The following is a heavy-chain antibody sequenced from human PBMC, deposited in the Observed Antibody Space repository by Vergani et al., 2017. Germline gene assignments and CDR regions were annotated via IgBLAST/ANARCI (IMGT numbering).Heavy chain of an antibody. D-gene: IGHD4-17*01. J-gene: IGHJ6*02. CDR3: ARDTLEVGANYGDDYYYGMDV. CDR2: ISPIFGTA. V-gene: IGHV1-69*01. CDR1: GGTFSSYA. Sequence: QVQLVQSGAEVKKPGSSVKVSCKASGGTFSSYAISWVRQASGQGLEWMGGISPIFGTANYAQKFQCRGTITADESTSTAYMELSSLRSEDTAVYYCARDTLEVGANYGDDYYYGMDVWGQGTTVTVSS.